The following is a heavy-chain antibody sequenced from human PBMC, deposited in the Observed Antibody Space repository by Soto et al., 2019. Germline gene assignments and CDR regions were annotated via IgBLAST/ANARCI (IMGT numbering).Heavy chain of an antibody. D-gene: IGHD3-3*01. J-gene: IGHJ5*02. CDR1: GYTFTSYG. V-gene: IGHV1-18*01. CDR2: ISAYNGNT. Sequence: GASVKVSCKASGYTFTSYGISWVRQAPGQGLEWMGWISAYNGNTNYAQKLQGRVTMTTDTSTSTAYMELRSLRSDDTAVYYCARGGYDFWSGSEESGWFDPWGQGTLVTVSS. CDR3: ARGGYDFWSGSEESGWFDP.